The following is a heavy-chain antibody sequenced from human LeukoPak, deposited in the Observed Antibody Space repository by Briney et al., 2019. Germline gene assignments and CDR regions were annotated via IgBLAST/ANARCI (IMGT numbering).Heavy chain of an antibody. Sequence: GGSLRLSCAASGFTVSSNYMSGVRQAPGKGLEWVSAIYSDVSTYCADSVKGRFTISRHNSKNTLYLQMNSLRAEDTAVYYCARDLGSYFDYWGQGTLVTVSS. V-gene: IGHV3-53*04. D-gene: IGHD3-16*01. J-gene: IGHJ4*02. CDR2: IYSDVST. CDR1: GFTVSSNY. CDR3: ARDLGSYFDY.